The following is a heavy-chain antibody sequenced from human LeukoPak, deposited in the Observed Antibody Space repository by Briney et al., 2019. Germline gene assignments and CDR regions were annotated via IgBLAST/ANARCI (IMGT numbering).Heavy chain of an antibody. J-gene: IGHJ3*02. CDR1: GFTFSSYC. CDR3: ARAGDYGVAGDAFDI. D-gene: IGHD4-17*01. Sequence: PGGSLRLSCAASGFTFSSYCMHWVRQAPGKELEWVAVIWYDGSNKYYADSVKGRFTISRDNSKNTLYLQMNSLRAGDTAVYYCARAGDYGVAGDAFDIWGQGTMVTVSS. CDR2: IWYDGSNK. V-gene: IGHV3-33*01.